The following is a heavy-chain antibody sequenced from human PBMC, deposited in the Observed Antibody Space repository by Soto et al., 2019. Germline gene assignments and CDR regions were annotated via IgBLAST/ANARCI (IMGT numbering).Heavy chain of an antibody. CDR1: WGSVSSNTAT. V-gene: IGHV6-1*01. CDR3: AGELDIHHGLGY. J-gene: IGHJ4*02. D-gene: IGHD6-19*01. Sequence: SQTLSLTCAISWGSVSSNTATWNWVRQSPSRGLEWLGRTYYRSNWNFDYALSVKSRIAINPDTSKNQFSLQLNSLTPEDTAVYYCAGELDIHHGLGYWGPRTSVTFSS. CDR2: TYYRSNWNF.